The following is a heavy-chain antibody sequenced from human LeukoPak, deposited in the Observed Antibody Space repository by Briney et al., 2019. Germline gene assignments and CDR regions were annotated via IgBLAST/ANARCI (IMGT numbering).Heavy chain of an antibody. J-gene: IGHJ4*02. CDR2: ISYDGSNK. CDR1: GFTFSSYA. D-gene: IGHD3-10*01. Sequence: QPGGSLRLSCAASGFTFSSYAMHWVRQAPGKGLEWVAVISYDGSNKYYADSVKGRFTISRDNSKNTLYLQMNSLRAEDTAVYYCAPNYYGSGSYYWGQGTLVTVSS. V-gene: IGHV3-30*04. CDR3: APNYYGSGSYY.